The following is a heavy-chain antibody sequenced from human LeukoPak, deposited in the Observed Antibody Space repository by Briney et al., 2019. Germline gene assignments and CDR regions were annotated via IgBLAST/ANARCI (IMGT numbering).Heavy chain of an antibody. J-gene: IGHJ5*02. D-gene: IGHD5-12*01. Sequence: SETLSLTCTVSGGSISSYYWSWLRQPPGKGLEWIGYIYYGGSTNYNPSLKSRLTISVNTSRNQFSLKLTSVTSADTAVYYCARSLSGLDSGDRWGQGTLVTVSS. CDR2: IYYGGST. CDR3: ARSLSGLDSGDR. CDR1: GGSISSYY. V-gene: IGHV4-59*01.